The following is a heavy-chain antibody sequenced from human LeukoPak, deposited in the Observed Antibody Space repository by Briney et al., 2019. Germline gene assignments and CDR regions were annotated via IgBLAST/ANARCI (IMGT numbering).Heavy chain of an antibody. Sequence: ASVKVSCKASGYTFTSYYMHWVRQAPGQGLEWMGWINPNSGGTNYAQKFQGRVTMTRDTSISTAYMELSRLRSDDTAVYYCARNKGGTTFSPDYWGQGTLVTVSS. CDR2: INPNSGGT. CDR3: ARNKGGTTFSPDY. CDR1: GYTFTSYY. J-gene: IGHJ4*02. V-gene: IGHV1-2*02. D-gene: IGHD1-1*01.